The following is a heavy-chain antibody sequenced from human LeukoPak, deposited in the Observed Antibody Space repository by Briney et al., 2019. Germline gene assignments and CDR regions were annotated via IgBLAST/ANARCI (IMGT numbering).Heavy chain of an antibody. CDR1: GFTFRTYA. V-gene: IGHV3-23*01. CDR2: ISYDHGTA. D-gene: IGHD6-6*01. Sequence: GGTLRLSCAASGFTFRTYAMNWVRQAPGQGLEWVSTISYDHGTAYYTTSVKGRFTSSRDKSKNILYVQMSSLRAEDTAVYYCAKYRSSASRDFDYWGQGTLVTVS. J-gene: IGHJ4*02. CDR3: AKYRSSASRDFDY.